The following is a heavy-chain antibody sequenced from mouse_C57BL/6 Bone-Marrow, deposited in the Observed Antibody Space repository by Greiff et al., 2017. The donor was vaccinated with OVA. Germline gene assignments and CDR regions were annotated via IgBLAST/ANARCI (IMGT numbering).Heavy chain of an antibody. CDR3: ARRGSGSSILYYFDY. Sequence: VQLQQSGPELVKPGASVKIPCKASGYTFTDYNMDWVKQSHGKSLEWIGDINPNNGGTIYNQKFKGKATLTVDKSSSTAYMELRSLTSEDTAVYYCARRGSGSSILYYFDYWGQGTTLTVSS. CDR1: GYTFTDYN. D-gene: IGHD1-1*01. CDR2: INPNNGGT. V-gene: IGHV1-18*01. J-gene: IGHJ2*01.